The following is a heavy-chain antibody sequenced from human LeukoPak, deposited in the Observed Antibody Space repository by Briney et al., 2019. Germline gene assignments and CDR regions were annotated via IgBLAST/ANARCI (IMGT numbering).Heavy chain of an antibody. V-gene: IGHV1-18*04. CDR3: ARVVTGTYRGDY. Sequence: ASVKVSCKASGYTFTSYYMHWVRQAPGQGLEWMGWISAYNGNTNYAQKLQGRVTMTTDTSTSTAFMELRSLRSDDTAVYYCARVVTGTYRGDYWGQGTLVTVSS. J-gene: IGHJ4*02. CDR2: ISAYNGNT. CDR1: GYTFTSYY. D-gene: IGHD1-7*01.